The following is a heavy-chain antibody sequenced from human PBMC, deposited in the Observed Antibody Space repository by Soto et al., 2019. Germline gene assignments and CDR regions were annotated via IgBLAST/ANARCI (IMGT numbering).Heavy chain of an antibody. Sequence: GESLKISCKASGFIFINYWIVWVRQMPGKGLEWMGRVDPSDSYTNYSPSFEGHVTTSVDKSVSTIYLEWSSLRASDTAMYYCARPTYSNGWYSYSFDFWGQGTLVTVSS. CDR3: ARPTYSNGWYSYSFDF. D-gene: IGHD6-19*01. CDR2: VDPSDSYT. CDR1: GFIFINYW. J-gene: IGHJ4*02. V-gene: IGHV5-10-1*01.